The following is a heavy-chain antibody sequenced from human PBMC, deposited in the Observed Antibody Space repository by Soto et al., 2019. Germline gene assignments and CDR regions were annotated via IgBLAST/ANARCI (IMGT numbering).Heavy chain of an antibody. Sequence: QVQLVQSGAEVKKPGSSVKVSCKASGGTFSSYAISWVRQAPGQGLEWMGGIIPIFGTANYAQKFQGRVTITAHESTSTAYMELSRLRSEDTAVYYCASPPRAYYYYGMDVWGQGTTVTVSS. CDR3: ASPPRAYYYYGMDV. J-gene: IGHJ6*02. V-gene: IGHV1-69*12. CDR2: IIPIFGTA. CDR1: GGTFSSYA.